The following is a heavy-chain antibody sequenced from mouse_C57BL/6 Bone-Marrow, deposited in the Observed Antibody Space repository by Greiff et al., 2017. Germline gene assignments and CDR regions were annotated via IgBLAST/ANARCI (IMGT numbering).Heavy chain of an antibody. CDR2: IDPSDSET. CDR1: GYTFTSYW. V-gene: IGHV1-52*01. D-gene: IGHD2-2*01. CDR3: ARGGPMVTSWFAY. J-gene: IGHJ3*01. Sequence: QVQLQQPGAELVRPGSSVKLSCKASGYTFTSYWMHWVKQRPIQGLEWIGNIDPSDSETHYNQKFKDKATLTVDKSSSTAYMQLSSLTSEDSAVYYCARGGPMVTSWFAYWGQGTLVTVSA.